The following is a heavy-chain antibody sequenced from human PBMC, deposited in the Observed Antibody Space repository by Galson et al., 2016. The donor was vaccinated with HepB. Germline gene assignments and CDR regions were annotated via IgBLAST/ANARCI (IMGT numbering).Heavy chain of an antibody. V-gene: IGHV3-30*04. Sequence: SLRLSCAASGFTFSSYAMHWVRQAPGKGLEWVAVISYDGSNKYYADSVKGRFTISRDNSKNTLYLQMNSLRAEDTAVYYCARDHRYYAIEYYFDYWGQGTLVTVSS. D-gene: IGHD3-10*01. CDR3: ARDHRYYAIEYYFDY. CDR2: ISYDGSNK. J-gene: IGHJ4*02. CDR1: GFTFSSYA.